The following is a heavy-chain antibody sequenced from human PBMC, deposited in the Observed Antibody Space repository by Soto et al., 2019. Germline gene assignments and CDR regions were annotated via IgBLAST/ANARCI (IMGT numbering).Heavy chain of an antibody. CDR1: GFTFSNAW. Sequence: EVQLVESGGGLVKPGGSLRLSCAASGFTFSNAWMSWVRQAPGKGLEWVGSIKSKTDGGTTDYAAPVKGRFTISRDDSKNTLYLQMNSLKTEGTAVYYCTTRRNTYYYYGMDVWGQGTTVTVSS. CDR3: TTRRNTYYYYGMDV. J-gene: IGHJ6*02. V-gene: IGHV3-15*01. CDR2: IKSKTDGGTT.